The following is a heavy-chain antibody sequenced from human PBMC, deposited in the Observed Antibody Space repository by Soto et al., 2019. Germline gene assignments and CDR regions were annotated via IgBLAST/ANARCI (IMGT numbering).Heavy chain of an antibody. D-gene: IGHD3-16*01. V-gene: IGHV3-23*01. CDR1: GFTFSSYA. J-gene: IGHJ4*02. CDR2: ISGIGVST. CDR3: AKDALRLENYFDY. Sequence: GGSLRLSCAASGFTFSSYAMSWVRQAPGKGLEWVSAISGIGVSTYYADSVKGRFTISRDNSKNTLYLQMNSLRAEDTAVYYCAKDALRLENYFDYWGQGTLVTVSS.